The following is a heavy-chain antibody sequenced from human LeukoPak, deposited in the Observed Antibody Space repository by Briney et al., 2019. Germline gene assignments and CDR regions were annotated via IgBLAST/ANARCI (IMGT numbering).Heavy chain of an antibody. V-gene: IGHV3-23*01. J-gene: IGHJ4*02. CDR2: ISFSGDIT. D-gene: IGHD4/OR15-4a*01. CDR3: ANEEVPKHY. CDR1: GLPFSKHA. Sequence: PGGTLRLSCEVSGLPFSKHAMSWIRQPPGRGLEWVSGISFSGDITYCADFVQGRFIISRDNYKHTAYLQMDSLTVDDTAVYYWANEEVPKHYWGQGTLVTVSS.